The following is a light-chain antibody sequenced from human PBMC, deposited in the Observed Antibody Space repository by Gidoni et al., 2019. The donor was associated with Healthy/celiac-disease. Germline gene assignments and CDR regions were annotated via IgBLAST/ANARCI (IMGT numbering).Light chain of an antibody. V-gene: IGLV2-14*01. CDR2: EVS. CDR3: SSYTSSSTLVV. Sequence: QSALTQPASASGSAGQSITISCTGTSSDVGGYNYVSWYQQHPGKAPKLRIYEVSNRPSGVSNRFSGSKSGNTASLTISGLQAEDEADYYCSSYTSSSTLVVFGGGTKLTVL. J-gene: IGLJ2*01. CDR1: SSDVGGYNY.